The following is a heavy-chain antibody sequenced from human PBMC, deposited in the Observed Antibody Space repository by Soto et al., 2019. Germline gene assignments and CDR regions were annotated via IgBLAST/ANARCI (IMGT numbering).Heavy chain of an antibody. J-gene: IGHJ4*02. CDR2: IYWDDDK. Sequence: QITLKESGPTLVKPTQTLTLTCTFSGFSLSTSGVGVGWIRQPPGKALEWLALIYWDDDKRYSPSLKSRLTIPKDTSKNQVVLTMTNMDPVDTATHYCAHRWAYCGSDCYWNYWGQGTLVTVSS. D-gene: IGHD2-21*02. V-gene: IGHV2-5*02. CDR3: AHRWAYCGSDCYWNY. CDR1: GFSLSTSGVG.